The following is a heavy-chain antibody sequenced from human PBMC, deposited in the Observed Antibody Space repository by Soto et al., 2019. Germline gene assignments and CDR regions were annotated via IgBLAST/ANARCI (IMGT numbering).Heavy chain of an antibody. CDR1: GGTFSSYA. D-gene: IGHD3-22*01. CDR3: ARGPLITMIVVAYDY. J-gene: IGHJ4*02. V-gene: IGHV1-69*13. Sequence: GASVKVSCKASGGTFSSYAISWLRQAPGQGLEWMGEIIPIFGTANYAQKFQGRVTITADESTSTAYMELSSLRSEDTAVYYCARGPLITMIVVAYDYWGQGTLVTVSS. CDR2: IIPIFGTA.